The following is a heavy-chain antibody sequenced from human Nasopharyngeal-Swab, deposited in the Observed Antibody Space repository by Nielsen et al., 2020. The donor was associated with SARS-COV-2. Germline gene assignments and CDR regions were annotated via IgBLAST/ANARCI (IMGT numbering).Heavy chain of an antibody. CDR1: GYTFTSYD. Sequence: ASVKVSCKASGYTFTSYDINWVRQAPGQGFEWMGWMNPNSGNTDYAQKSQGRVTMTRNTSISTAYMKLSSLRSEDTAVYYCAKEFIVATIFRYYYNMDVWGKGTTVTVSS. CDR3: AKEFIVATIFRYYYNMDV. CDR2: MNPNSGNT. D-gene: IGHD5-12*01. V-gene: IGHV1-8*01. J-gene: IGHJ6*03.